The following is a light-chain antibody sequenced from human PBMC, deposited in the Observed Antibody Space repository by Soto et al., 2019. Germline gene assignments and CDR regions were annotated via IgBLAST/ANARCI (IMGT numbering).Light chain of an antibody. J-gene: IGKJ1*01. CDR1: QSVSSSY. CDR2: GAS. V-gene: IGKV3-20*01. Sequence: EIVLTQSPGTLSLSPGERATLSCRASQSVSSSYLAWYQQKPGQAPRLHIYGASSRATGIPDRFSGSRSGTDFTLTISRLEPEDFAVYYCQQYGSSPTTFGQGTKVEIK. CDR3: QQYGSSPTT.